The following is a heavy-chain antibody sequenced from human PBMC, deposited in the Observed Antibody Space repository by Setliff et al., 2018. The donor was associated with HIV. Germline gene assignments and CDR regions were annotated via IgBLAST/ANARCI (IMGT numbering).Heavy chain of an antibody. CDR1: GYMFIGYY. J-gene: IGHJ4*02. D-gene: IGHD1-26*01. CDR3: ARGPTVGAADY. CDR2: INPYSGGT. V-gene: IGHV1-2*02. Sequence: GASVKVSCKASGYMFIGYYIHWVRQAPGQGLEWMGWINPYSGGTNYAQKFQGSVTMTRDTSITTAYMELSRLISDDTAAYYCARGPTVGAADYWGRGTPVTAPQ.